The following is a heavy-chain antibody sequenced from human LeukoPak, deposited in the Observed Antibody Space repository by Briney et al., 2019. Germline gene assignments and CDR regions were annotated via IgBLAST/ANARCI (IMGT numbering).Heavy chain of an antibody. CDR1: GFTFSSYS. CDR2: ISRSSRTI. V-gene: IGHV3-48*02. CDR3: AVFLEWQGATYYGMDV. D-gene: IGHD3-3*01. J-gene: IGHJ6*02. Sequence: GGSLRLSCAASGFTFSSYSMNWVRQAPGKGLEWVSFISRSSRTIYYADSVKGRFTISRDNAKNSLYLQMNSLRDEDTAVYYCAVFLEWQGATYYGMDVWGQGTTVTVSS.